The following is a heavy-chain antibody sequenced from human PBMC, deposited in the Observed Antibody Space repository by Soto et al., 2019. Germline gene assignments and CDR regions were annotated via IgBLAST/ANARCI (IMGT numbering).Heavy chain of an antibody. CDR3: ARDVKGDWFDP. CDR2: IYYSGST. V-gene: IGHV4-59*01. D-gene: IGHD3-16*01. Sequence: QVQLQESGPGLVKPSETLTLTCTVSGGSISSYYWSWIRQPPGKGLEWIGYIYYSGSTNYNPSLKSRVTISVDTSKNQFSLKLSSVTAADTAVYYCARDVKGDWFDPWGQGTLVTVSS. J-gene: IGHJ5*02. CDR1: GGSISSYY.